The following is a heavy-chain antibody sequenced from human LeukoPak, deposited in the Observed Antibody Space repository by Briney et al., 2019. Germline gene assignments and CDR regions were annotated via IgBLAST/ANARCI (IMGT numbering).Heavy chain of an antibody. Sequence: GGSLRLSCAASGFTFSSYAMHWVRQAPGKGLEWVAVISSDGSNKYYADSVKGRFTISRDNSKNTLYLQMNSLRAEDTAVYYCARGYYYYYMDVWGKGTTVTISS. CDR3: ARGYYYYYMDV. J-gene: IGHJ6*03. V-gene: IGHV3-30*04. CDR2: ISSDGSNK. CDR1: GFTFSSYA.